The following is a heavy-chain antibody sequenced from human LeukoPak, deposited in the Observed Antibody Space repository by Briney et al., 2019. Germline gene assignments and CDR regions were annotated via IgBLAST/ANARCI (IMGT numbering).Heavy chain of an antibody. V-gene: IGHV3-23*01. D-gene: IGHD2-15*01. CDR2: ISGSGGST. CDR3: AKSSEVVVAAALFDY. Sequence: GGSLRLSCAASGFTFSSYAMNWVRQAPGKGLEWVSGISGSGGSTYYADSVKGRFTISRDNSKNTLYLQMNSLRAEDTAVYYCAKSSEVVVAAALFDYWGHGAPVTVSS. CDR1: GFTFSSYA. J-gene: IGHJ4*03.